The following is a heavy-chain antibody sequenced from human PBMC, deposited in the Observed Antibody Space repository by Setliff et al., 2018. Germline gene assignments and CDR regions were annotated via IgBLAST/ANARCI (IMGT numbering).Heavy chain of an antibody. CDR1: GYMFRSYG. CDR3: ARAGDAATNRKGVFEF. J-gene: IGHJ4*02. CDR2: ISAYNDNT. V-gene: IGHV1-18*04. Sequence: ASVKVSCKASGYMFRSYGINWMRQAPGQGFEWMGWISAYNDNTKSAQKFQGRITMTTDTTTSTSYMELRSLRSDDTAVYYCARAGDAATNRKGVFEFWGQGTLGTSPQ. D-gene: IGHD1-26*01.